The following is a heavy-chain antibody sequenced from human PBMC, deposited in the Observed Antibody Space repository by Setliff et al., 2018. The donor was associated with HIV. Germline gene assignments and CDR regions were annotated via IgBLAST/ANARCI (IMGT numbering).Heavy chain of an antibody. CDR3: VSSRSDFDY. CDR1: GFTFSSYE. V-gene: IGHV3-48*03. CDR2: ISSSGSSR. Sequence: PGGSLRLSCAASGFTFSSYEMNWVRQAPGKGLEWVSYISSSGSSRYYADSVEGRFTISRGDAKNTLYLQMSSLRAEDTAVYYCVSSRSDFDYWGQGTQVTVSS. J-gene: IGHJ4*02. D-gene: IGHD6-13*01.